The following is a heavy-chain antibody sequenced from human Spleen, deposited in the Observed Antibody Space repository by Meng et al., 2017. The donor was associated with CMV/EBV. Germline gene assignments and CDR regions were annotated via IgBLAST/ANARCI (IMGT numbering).Heavy chain of an antibody. CDR1: GFTFSSYA. CDR2: ISYDGSNK. Sequence: GESLKISCAASGFTFSSYAMHWVRQAPGKGLEWVAVISYDGSNKYYADSVKGRFTISRDNAKNSLYLQMNSLRAEDTAVYYCARESPGDTAMAIHPLLYGMDVWGQGTTVTVSS. CDR3: ARESPGDTAMAIHPLLYGMDV. D-gene: IGHD5-18*01. V-gene: IGHV3-30-3*01. J-gene: IGHJ6*02.